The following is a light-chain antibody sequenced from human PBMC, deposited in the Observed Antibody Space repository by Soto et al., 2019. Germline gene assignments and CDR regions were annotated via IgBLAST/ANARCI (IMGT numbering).Light chain of an antibody. CDR2: GAS. J-gene: IGKJ3*01. Sequence: EIVMTQSPATLSVSPGERATLSCRASQSVSSNLAWYQHRPGQAPRLLINGASTRATGIPGRFSGSGSGTEFTLTISSLQSEDFAVYYCQQYGSSPRVTFGPGTKVDIK. CDR3: QQYGSSPRVT. V-gene: IGKV3-15*01. CDR1: QSVSSN.